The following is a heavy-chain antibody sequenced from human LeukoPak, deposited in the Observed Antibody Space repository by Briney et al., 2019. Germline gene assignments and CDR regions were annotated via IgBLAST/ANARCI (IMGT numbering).Heavy chain of an antibody. D-gene: IGHD3-10*01. CDR1: GFSFSSDM. Sequence: RGSLRLSPVASGFSFSSDMMCWVRPAPGKGLESVSAVSGSGGSTYYADSVQGRFHISRDNSKNTLYLQMNSLRAEDTAVYYCAKDSPGTTMVRDLDYWGQGTLVTVSS. CDR3: AKDSPGTTMVRDLDY. CDR2: VSGSGGST. V-gene: IGHV3-23*01. J-gene: IGHJ4*02.